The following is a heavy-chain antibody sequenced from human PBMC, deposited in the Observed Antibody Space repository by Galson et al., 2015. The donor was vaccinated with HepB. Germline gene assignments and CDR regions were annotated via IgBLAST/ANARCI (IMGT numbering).Heavy chain of an antibody. D-gene: IGHD3-10*01. V-gene: IGHV3-66*01. CDR2: IYSGGST. J-gene: IGHJ4*02. Sequence: SLRLSCAASGFTVSSNYMSWVRQAPGKGLEWVSVIYSGGSTYYADSVKGRFSISRDNSKNTLYLQMNSLRAEDTAVYYCISSYWGAPNYWGQGTLVTVSS. CDR1: GFTVSSNY. CDR3: ISSYWGAPNY.